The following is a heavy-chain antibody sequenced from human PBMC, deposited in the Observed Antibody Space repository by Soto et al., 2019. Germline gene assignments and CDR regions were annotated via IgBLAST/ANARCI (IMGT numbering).Heavy chain of an antibody. CDR2: INHSGST. CDR3: AGAFMVRGVIAWYYGMDV. D-gene: IGHD3-10*01. Sequence: SETLSLTCAVYGGSFSGYYWSWIRQPPGKGLEWIGEINHSGSTNYNPSLKSRVTISVDTSKNQFSLKLSSVTAADTAVYYCAGAFMVRGVIAWYYGMDVWGQGTTVTVSS. V-gene: IGHV4-34*01. J-gene: IGHJ6*02. CDR1: GGSFSGYY.